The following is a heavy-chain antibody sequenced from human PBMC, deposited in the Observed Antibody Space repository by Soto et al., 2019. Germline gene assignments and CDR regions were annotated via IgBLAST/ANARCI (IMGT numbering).Heavy chain of an antibody. CDR2: IYWDDDK. D-gene: IGHD3-16*01. Sequence: QITLKESGPTLLKPTQTLTLTCTFSGFSLSTSGVGVGWIRQPPGKALEWLALIYWDDDKRYSPSLKSRLTIXXDXSXRQVVLTMTHMDPVHTATYYCAHRQTRGVMTYYFDYWGQGTLVTVSS. CDR1: GFSLSTSGVG. J-gene: IGHJ4*02. CDR3: AHRQTRGVMTYYFDY. V-gene: IGHV2-5*02.